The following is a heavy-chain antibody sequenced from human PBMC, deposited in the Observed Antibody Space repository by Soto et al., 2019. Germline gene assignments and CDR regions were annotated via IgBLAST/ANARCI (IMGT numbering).Heavy chain of an antibody. CDR1: GDSMSTYF. D-gene: IGHD3-3*01. CDR3: ARGHDFWSGFYTPYFEY. CDR2: VYYNGNT. V-gene: IGHV4-59*01. Sequence: SETLSLTCTVSGDSMSTYFWSWIRQPPGKGLEWMGYVYYNGNTTYNPSLKGRVTISVDTSKLQFSLELTSVTAADTAVYYCARGHDFWSGFYTPYFEYWGQKILVT. J-gene: IGHJ4*02.